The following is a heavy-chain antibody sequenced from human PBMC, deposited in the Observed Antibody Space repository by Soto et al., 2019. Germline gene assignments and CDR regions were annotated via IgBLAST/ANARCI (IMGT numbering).Heavy chain of an antibody. CDR2: IIPIFGTA. D-gene: IGHD2-2*01. CDR3: ASGKACSSTSGYPRVGRCAPTADERIDDWGVLPNWFDP. CDR1: GGTFSSYA. J-gene: IGHJ5*02. Sequence: QVQLVQSGAEVKKPGSSVKVSCKASGGTFSSYAISWVRQAPGQGLEWMGGIIPIFGTANYAQKFQGRVTITADKSESPAELELSSLRSEDTAVYCCASGKACSSTSGYPRVGRCAPTADERIDDWGVLPNWFDPWGQGTLVTVSS. V-gene: IGHV1-69*06.